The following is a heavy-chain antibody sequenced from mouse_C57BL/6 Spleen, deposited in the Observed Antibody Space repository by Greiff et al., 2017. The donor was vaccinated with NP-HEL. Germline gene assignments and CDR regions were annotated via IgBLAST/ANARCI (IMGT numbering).Heavy chain of an antibody. CDR1: GFTFSDYG. J-gene: IGHJ3*01. Sequence: EVHLVESGGGLVKPGGSLKLSCAASGFTFSDYGMHWVRQAPEQGLEWVAYISSGSSTIYYADTVKGRFTISRDNAKNTLFLQMTSLRSEDTAMYYCARKDGGYYPAWFAYWGQGTLVTVSA. CDR3: ARKDGGYYPAWFAY. CDR2: ISSGSSTI. D-gene: IGHD2-3*01. V-gene: IGHV5-17*01.